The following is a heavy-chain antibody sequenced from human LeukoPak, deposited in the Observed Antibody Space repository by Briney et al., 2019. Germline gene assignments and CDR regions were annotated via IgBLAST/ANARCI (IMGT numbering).Heavy chain of an antibody. CDR3: ARDRIWFGELLPSDY. D-gene: IGHD3-10*01. J-gene: IGHJ4*02. CDR1: GGSISSSSYY. CDR2: IYYSGST. Sequence: SETLSLTCTVSGGSISSSSYYWGWIRQPPGKGLEWIGSIYYSGSTNYNPSLKSRVTMSVDTSKNQFSLKLSSVTAADTAVYYCARDRIWFGELLPSDYWGQGTLVTVSS. V-gene: IGHV4-39*07.